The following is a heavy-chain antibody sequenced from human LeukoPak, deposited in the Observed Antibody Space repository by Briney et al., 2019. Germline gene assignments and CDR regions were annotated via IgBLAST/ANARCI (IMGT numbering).Heavy chain of an antibody. J-gene: IGHJ4*02. V-gene: IGHV1-2*04. Sequence: ASVKVSCKASGYTFTGYYMHWVRQAPGQGLEWMGWNNPNSGGTNYAQKFQGWVTMTRDTSISTAYMELSRLRSDDTAVYYCARDLPGGLWFGELYYWGQGTLVTVSS. CDR1: GYTFTGYY. CDR3: ARDLPGGLWFGELYY. D-gene: IGHD3-10*01. CDR2: NNPNSGGT.